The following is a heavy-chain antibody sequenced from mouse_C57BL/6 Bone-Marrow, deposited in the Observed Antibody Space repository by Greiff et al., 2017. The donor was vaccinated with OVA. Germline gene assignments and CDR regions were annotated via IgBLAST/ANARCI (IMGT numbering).Heavy chain of an antibody. V-gene: IGHV5-4*01. J-gene: IGHJ2*01. CDR3: ARELGRGDYFDY. D-gene: IGHD4-1*01. CDR2: ISDGGSYT. Sequence: EVKLMESGGGLVKPGGSLKLSCAASGFTFSSYAMSWVRQTPGKRLEWVATISDGGSYTYYPDNVKGRFTISRDNAKNNLYLQMSHLKSEDTAMYYCARELGRGDYFDYWGQGTTLTVSS. CDR1: GFTFSSYA.